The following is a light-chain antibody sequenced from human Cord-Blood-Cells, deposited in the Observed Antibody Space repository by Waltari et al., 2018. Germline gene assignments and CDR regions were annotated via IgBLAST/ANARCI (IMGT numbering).Light chain of an antibody. V-gene: IGLV3-21*04. J-gene: IGLJ3*02. CDR3: QVWDSSSDHWV. CDR1: NIGSKS. Sequence: SYVLTQPPSVSVAPGKTARITCGGNNIGSKSVHWYQQQPGQAPVLVIYYDSDRPSGIPARFSGSNSGNTATLTISRVEAGDEADYYCQVWDSSSDHWVFGGGTKLTVL. CDR2: YDS.